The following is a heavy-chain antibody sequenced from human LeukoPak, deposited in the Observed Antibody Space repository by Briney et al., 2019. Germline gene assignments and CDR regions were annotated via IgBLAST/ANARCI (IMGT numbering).Heavy chain of an antibody. CDR3: ARQGHYYDSSGYFSAYDY. D-gene: IGHD3-22*01. CDR1: GGTFSSYA. CDR2: IIPIFGTA. Sequence: GASVKVSCKASGGTFSSYAISWVRQAPGQGLEWMGGIIPIFGTANYAQKFQGRVTITADKSTSTAYMELSSLRSEDTAVYYCARQGHYYDSSGYFSAYDYWGQGTLVTVSS. V-gene: IGHV1-69*06. J-gene: IGHJ4*02.